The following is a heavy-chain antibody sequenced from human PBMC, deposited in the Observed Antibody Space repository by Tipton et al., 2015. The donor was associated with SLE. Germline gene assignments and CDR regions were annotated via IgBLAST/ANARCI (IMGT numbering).Heavy chain of an antibody. CDR2: ISTYNGNT. CDR1: GYTFTTYG. J-gene: IGHJ4*02. D-gene: IGHD5-18*01. CDR3: ARVRVDTAMSVFDF. V-gene: IGHV1-18*01. Sequence: QVQLVQSGVEVKKPGASVRVSCKASGYTFTTYGISWVRQAPGQGLEWMGWISTYNGNTNYAQKLQGRVTMTSDTSTSTAYMELRSLRSDDTAIYYCARVRVDTAMSVFDFWGQGTLVTVSS.